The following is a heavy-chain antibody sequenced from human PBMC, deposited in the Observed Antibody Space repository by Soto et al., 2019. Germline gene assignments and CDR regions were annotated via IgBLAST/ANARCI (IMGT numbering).Heavy chain of an antibody. J-gene: IGHJ4*02. Sequence: PSETLSLTCGVSGASISSYYWSWIRQPAGKGLEWIGRIYVSGILNYNPSLKSRVTMSGDTSKNQFSLKLSSVTAADTAVYFCVKDSKYSSGWDWGQGALVTVSS. CDR2: IYVSGIL. V-gene: IGHV4-4*07. D-gene: IGHD6-19*01. CDR3: VKDSKYSSGWD. CDR1: GASISSYY.